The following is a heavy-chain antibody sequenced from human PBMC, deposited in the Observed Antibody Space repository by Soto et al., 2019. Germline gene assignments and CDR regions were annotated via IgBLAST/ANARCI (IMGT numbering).Heavy chain of an antibody. CDR2: IYYSGST. J-gene: IGHJ3*02. D-gene: IGHD3-9*01. CDR1: GGSISSGGYY. CDR3: ARVLYDILTGYGPAAFDI. V-gene: IGHV4-31*03. Sequence: SETLSLTCTVSGGSISSGGYYWSWIRQHPGKGLEWIGYIYYSGSTYYNPSLKSRVTISVDTSKNQFSLKLSSVTAADTAVYYCARVLYDILTGYGPAAFDIWGQGTMVTVSS.